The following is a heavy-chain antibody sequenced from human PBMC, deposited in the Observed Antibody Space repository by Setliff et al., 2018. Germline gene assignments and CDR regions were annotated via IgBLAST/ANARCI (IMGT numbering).Heavy chain of an antibody. CDR3: ARLMVAPRIVFDY. D-gene: IGHD3-10*01. V-gene: IGHV4-59*11. Sequence: SETLSLTCSVSSGSIGSHYWNWMRQPPGKGLEWIGHVFHTGSTKYNPSLRSRVTISVDTSESQFSLKLTSMTAADTAVYYCARLMVAPRIVFDYWGLGSLVTVSS. J-gene: IGHJ4*02. CDR1: SGSIGSHY. CDR2: VFHTGST.